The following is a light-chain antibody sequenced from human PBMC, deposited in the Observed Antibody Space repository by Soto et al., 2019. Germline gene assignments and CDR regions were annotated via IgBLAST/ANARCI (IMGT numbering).Light chain of an antibody. Sequence: ENVLTQSPGTLSLSPGERATLSCRASQSVRSSYLAWYQQRPGHAPRLLIYGASTRATDIPDRFSGSWSGTDFTLTISSLEPEDFAMFYCQQYGSSPYTFGQGTKLEI. J-gene: IGKJ2*01. CDR2: GAS. CDR1: QSVRSSY. CDR3: QQYGSSPYT. V-gene: IGKV3-20*01.